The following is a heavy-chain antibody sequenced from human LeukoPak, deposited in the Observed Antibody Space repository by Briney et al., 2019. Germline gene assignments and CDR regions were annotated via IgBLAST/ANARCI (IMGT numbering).Heavy chain of an antibody. V-gene: IGHV3-7*01. CDR3: ARVDCSGGSCFSGFDY. D-gene: IGHD2-15*01. CDR1: GFTFSSYW. CDR2: IRTDGSEG. Sequence: GGSLRLSCAVSGFTFSSYWMGWVRQAPGKGLEWVANIRTDGSEGFYGDPLKGRFTISRDNAKNSVYLQMNRLRAEDTAVYYCARVDCSGGSCFSGFDYCGQGTLVTVSS. J-gene: IGHJ4*02.